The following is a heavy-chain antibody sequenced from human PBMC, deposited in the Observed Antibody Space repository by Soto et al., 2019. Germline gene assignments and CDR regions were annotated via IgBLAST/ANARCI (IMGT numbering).Heavy chain of an antibody. CDR3: ARLTGYYGMDV. D-gene: IGHD1-1*01. J-gene: IGHJ6*02. Sequence: SLRLSCAASGFTFDDYVMYWVRQAPGKGLEWVSGISWNSNSIDYADSVKGRFTVSRDNAKNSLFLQMNSLRAEDTALYYCARLTGYYGMDVWGQGTTVTVSS. CDR2: ISWNSNSI. CDR1: GFTFDDYV. V-gene: IGHV3-9*01.